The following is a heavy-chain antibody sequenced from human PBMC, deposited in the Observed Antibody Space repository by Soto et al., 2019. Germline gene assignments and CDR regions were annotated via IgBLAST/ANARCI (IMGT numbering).Heavy chain of an antibody. CDR3: TRDWSAVIGTPFDL. CDR2: SSYDGDTK. Sequence: QLQLVESGGGMVQPEKSLRLSCEASGFTFSAFDMHWVRQSPGKGLEWVATSSYDGDTKYYANSVKGRFTISRDNSRNTLDLHMNSLRAEDTAMYYCTRDWSAVIGTPFDLWGQGTMVVVSS. V-gene: IGHV3-30-3*01. D-gene: IGHD6-19*01. CDR1: GFTFSAFD. J-gene: IGHJ3*01.